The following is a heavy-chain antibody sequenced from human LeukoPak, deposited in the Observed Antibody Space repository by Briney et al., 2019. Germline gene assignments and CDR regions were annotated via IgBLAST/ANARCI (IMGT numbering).Heavy chain of an antibody. CDR1: GFTFSSYA. V-gene: IGHV3-30*04. Sequence: GGSLRLSCAASGFTFSSYAMHWVRQDPGKGLEWVAVTSYDGSNENYADSVKGRFTISRDNSKNTLYLQMHSLGAEDTAVYYCARGKSGIFGVVISRYYYGMDVWGRGTTVTVSS. J-gene: IGHJ6*02. CDR2: TSYDGSNE. CDR3: ARGKSGIFGVVISRYYYGMDV. D-gene: IGHD3-3*01.